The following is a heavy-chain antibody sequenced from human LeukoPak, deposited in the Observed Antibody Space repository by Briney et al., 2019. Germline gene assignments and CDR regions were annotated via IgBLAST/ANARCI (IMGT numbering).Heavy chain of an antibody. CDR3: ARGGPYDFWSGYYAFDI. D-gene: IGHD3-3*01. J-gene: IGHJ3*02. CDR2: FDPEDGET. Sequence: ASVKVSCKVSGYTLTELSMHWVRQAPGKGLEWMGGFDPEDGETIYAQKFQGRVTMTEDTSTDTAYMELSSLRSEDTAVYYCARGGPYDFWSGYYAFDIWGQGTMVTVSS. V-gene: IGHV1-24*01. CDR1: GYTLTELS.